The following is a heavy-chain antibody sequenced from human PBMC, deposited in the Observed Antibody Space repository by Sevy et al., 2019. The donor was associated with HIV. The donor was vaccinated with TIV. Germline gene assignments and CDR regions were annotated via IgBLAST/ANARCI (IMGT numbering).Heavy chain of an antibody. J-gene: IGHJ6*02. CDR1: GFNVNSNY. V-gene: IGHV3-53*01. CDR2: IYSGGST. D-gene: IGHD6-19*01. Sequence: GGSLRLSCAASGFNVNSNYMSWVRQAPGKGLEWVSVIYSGGSTYYADSVKGRFIISRDNSKNTVYLQMNSLRAEATAVYYCARERSGAYERYFYGMDVWGQGTTVTVSS. CDR3: ARERSGAYERYFYGMDV.